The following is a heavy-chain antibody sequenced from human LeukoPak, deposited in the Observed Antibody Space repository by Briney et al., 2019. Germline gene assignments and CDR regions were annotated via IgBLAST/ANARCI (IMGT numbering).Heavy chain of an antibody. V-gene: IGHV3-23*01. CDR3: AKGGYDSSGYYAPGDVFFDY. D-gene: IGHD3-22*01. CDR1: GFTFSSYA. Sequence: GGSLRLSCAASGFTFSSYAMSWVRQAPGKGLEWVSAISGSGGSTYYADSVKGRFTISRDNSKNTLYLQMNSLRAEDTAVYYCAKGGYDSSGYYAPGDVFFDYWGQGTLVTVSS. CDR2: ISGSGGST. J-gene: IGHJ4*02.